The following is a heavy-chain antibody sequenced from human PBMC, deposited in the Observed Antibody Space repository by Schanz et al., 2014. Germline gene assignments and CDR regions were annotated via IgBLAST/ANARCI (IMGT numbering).Heavy chain of an antibody. V-gene: IGHV3-30*04. Sequence: QVQLVESGGGVVQPGRSLRLSCAASGFSFSTYAMHWVRQAPGKGLRCVAVISGNGGEKYYADSVKGRFTISRDNSENTLYLQMNSLRAEDTAVYYCARPLGPNYYYYGLDVWGQGTTVTVSS. CDR2: ISGNGGEK. CDR1: GFSFSTYA. CDR3: ARPLGPNYYYYGLDV. J-gene: IGHJ6*02.